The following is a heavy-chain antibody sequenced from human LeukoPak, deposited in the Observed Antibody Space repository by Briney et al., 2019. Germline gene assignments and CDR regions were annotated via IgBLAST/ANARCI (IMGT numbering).Heavy chain of an antibody. CDR2: IYYSGGT. CDR1: GGSISIYH. V-gene: IGHV4-59*12. Sequence: SETLSLTCSVSGGSISIYHWTWIRQTPEKGLEWIGYIYYSGGTYYNPSLKSRVTISVDTFKNQFSLKLTSVTAADTAVYYCARDRSSYTSGAFDIWGQGTLVTVSS. D-gene: IGHD2-2*01. CDR3: ARDRSSYTSGAFDI. J-gene: IGHJ3*02.